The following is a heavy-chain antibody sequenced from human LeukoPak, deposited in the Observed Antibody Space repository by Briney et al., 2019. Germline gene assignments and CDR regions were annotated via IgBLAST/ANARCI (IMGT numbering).Heavy chain of an antibody. D-gene: IGHD2-21*01. J-gene: IGHJ4*02. CDR1: GFTFNTYP. CDR2: TSYDGSIR. Sequence: PGRSLRLSRVASGFTFNTYPMHWVRQAPGKGLEWVAVTSYDGSIRNYADSVKGRFTISRDNSKNTLYLEMNSLRVEDTAVYYCARPAYCGGDCYAQFDYWGQGTLVTVSS. CDR3: ARPAYCGGDCYAQFDY. V-gene: IGHV3-30-3*01.